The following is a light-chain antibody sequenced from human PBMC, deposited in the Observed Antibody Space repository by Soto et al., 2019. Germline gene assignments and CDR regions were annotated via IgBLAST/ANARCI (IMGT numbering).Light chain of an antibody. J-gene: IGKJ1*01. Sequence: QNSATLFTSPRSTATLSCRASQSISSHLAWFQQKPGQTPRLLIYRASTMPTGIPARFSGSGSGTEFTLTISSLQPDDFAVYDGQQYNSYSHAFGEGTKVDIK. V-gene: IGKV3D-15*01. CDR2: RAS. CDR3: QQYNSYSHA. CDR1: QSISSH.